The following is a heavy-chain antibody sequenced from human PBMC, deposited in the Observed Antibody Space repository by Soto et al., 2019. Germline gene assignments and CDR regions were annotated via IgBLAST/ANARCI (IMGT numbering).Heavy chain of an antibody. D-gene: IGHD2-15*01. CDR1: GGSVSSRDYF. CDR3: ARLVACGGGSCKFDP. Sequence: QLQLQESGPGLVTPSETLSLTCTVSGGSVSSRDYFWAWVRQSPAKGLEWIGSINYRRTTFYIASLKSRATISIDTSKNQFSLSLNSVTAADTAVYYCARLVACGGGSCKFDPCGQGTLVTVSS. CDR2: INYRRTT. V-gene: IGHV4-39*01. J-gene: IGHJ5*02.